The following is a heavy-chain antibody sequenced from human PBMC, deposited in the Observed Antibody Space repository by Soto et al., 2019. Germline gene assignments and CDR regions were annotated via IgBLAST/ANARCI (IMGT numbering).Heavy chain of an antibody. V-gene: IGHV3-23*01. D-gene: IGHD2-8*02. J-gene: IGHJ4*02. CDR2: ISSSAART. CDR3: AKTLGLVDPFDY. Sequence: SGGGLVQPGGSLRLSCAASGFTFSSSAMSWVRQAPGKGLEWVSSISSSAARTYYPDSVRGRFTISRDNSKNTLSLQMNSLRAEDTAVYYCAKTLGLVDPFDYWGQGTLVTVSS. CDR1: GFTFSSSA.